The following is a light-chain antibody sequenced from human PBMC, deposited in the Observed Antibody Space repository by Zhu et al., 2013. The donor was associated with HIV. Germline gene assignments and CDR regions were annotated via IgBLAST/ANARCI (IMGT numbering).Light chain of an antibody. CDR3: QQYFSTPPT. Sequence: DIVMTQSPEFLAVSLGERATINCKSSQSVLYSSNNENYLAWYQQKPGQPPKLLIYWASTREFGVPDRFSGSGSGTDFTLTITSLQAEDVAVYYCQQYFSTPPTFGGGTE. CDR1: QSVLYSSNNENY. V-gene: IGKV4-1*01. J-gene: IGKJ4*01. CDR2: WAS.